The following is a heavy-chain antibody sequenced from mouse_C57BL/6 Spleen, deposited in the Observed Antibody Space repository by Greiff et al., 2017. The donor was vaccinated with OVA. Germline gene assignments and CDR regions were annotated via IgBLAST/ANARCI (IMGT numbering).Heavy chain of an antibody. CDR2: ISYDGSN. J-gene: IGHJ2*01. D-gene: IGHD1-1*01. V-gene: IGHV3-6*01. CDR1: GYSITSGYY. Sequence: EVKLQESGPGLVKPSQSLSLTCSVTGYSITSGYYWNWIRQFPGNKLEWMGYISYDGSNNYNPSLKNRISITRDTSKNQFFLKLNSVTTEDTATYYCARDPYYGSSYYFDYWGQGTTLTVSS. CDR3: ARDPYYGSSYYFDY.